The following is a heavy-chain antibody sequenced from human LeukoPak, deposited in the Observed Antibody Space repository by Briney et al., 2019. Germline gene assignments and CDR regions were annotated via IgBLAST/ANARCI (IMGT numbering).Heavy chain of an antibody. D-gene: IGHD2/OR15-2a*01. CDR2: ISYDGSNK. CDR3: ARTLIYAFDI. Sequence: GRSLRLSCAASGFTFSSYGMHWVRQAPGKGLEWVAVISYDGSNKYYADSVKGRFTISRDNSKNTLYLQMNSLRAEDTAVYYCARTLIYAFDIWGQGTMVTVSS. V-gene: IGHV3-30*03. J-gene: IGHJ3*02. CDR1: GFTFSSYG.